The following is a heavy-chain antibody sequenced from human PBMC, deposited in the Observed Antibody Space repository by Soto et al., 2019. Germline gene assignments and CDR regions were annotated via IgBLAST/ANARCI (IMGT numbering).Heavy chain of an antibody. Sequence: PGGSLRLSCAASGFTFSNYGIHWVRQAPGKGLEWVAVISYDGNNKYYADSVKGRFTISRDNSKNTLYLQKNSLRAEDTAVYYCAKDWGYYGSGSSYFDYWGQGTLVTVSS. V-gene: IGHV3-30*18. D-gene: IGHD3-10*01. CDR2: ISYDGNNK. CDR1: GFTFSNYG. CDR3: AKDWGYYGSGSSYFDY. J-gene: IGHJ4*02.